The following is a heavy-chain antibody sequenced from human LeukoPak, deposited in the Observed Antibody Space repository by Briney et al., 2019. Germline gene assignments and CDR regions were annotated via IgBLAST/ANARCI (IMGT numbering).Heavy chain of an antibody. CDR3: ARDSGGNYYYYGMDV. J-gene: IGHJ6*02. CDR1: GYTFTSYA. Sequence: ASVKVSRKASGYTFTSYAMHWVRQAPGQRLEWMGWINAGNGNTKYSQKFQGRVTITRDTSASTAYMELSSLRSEDTAVYYCARDSGGNYYYYGMDVWGQGTTVTVSS. CDR2: INAGNGNT. D-gene: IGHD2-15*01. V-gene: IGHV1-3*01.